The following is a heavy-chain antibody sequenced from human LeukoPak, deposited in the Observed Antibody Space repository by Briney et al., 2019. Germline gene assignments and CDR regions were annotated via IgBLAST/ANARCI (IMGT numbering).Heavy chain of an antibody. CDR2: INAGNGNT. Sequence: GASVTVSFKASGYTFTSYAMHWVRQAPGQRLEWMGWINAGNGNTKYSQKFQGRVTITRDTSASTAYMELSSLRSEDTAVYYCAADAGPIAEDYWGQGTLVTVSS. V-gene: IGHV1-3*01. CDR3: AADAGPIAEDY. CDR1: GYTFTSYA. D-gene: IGHD2/OR15-2a*01. J-gene: IGHJ4*02.